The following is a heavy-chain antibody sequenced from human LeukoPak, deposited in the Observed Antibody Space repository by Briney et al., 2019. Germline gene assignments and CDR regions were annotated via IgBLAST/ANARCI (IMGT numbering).Heavy chain of an antibody. Sequence: GGSLRLSCAASGFTFDDYGMSWVRQAPGEGLVWVSRITSDGYTTNYADSVKGRFTISRDNAKNTLYLQMNSLRDEDTAVYYCVRGAVTGQQCDNWGQGTLVTVSS. CDR3: VRGAVTGQQCDN. CDR1: GFTFDDYG. V-gene: IGHV3-74*01. CDR2: ITSDGYTT. D-gene: IGHD2-21*02. J-gene: IGHJ4*02.